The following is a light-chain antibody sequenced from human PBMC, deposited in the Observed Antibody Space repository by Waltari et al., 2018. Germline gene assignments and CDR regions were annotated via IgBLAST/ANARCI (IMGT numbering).Light chain of an antibody. J-gene: IGKJ1*01. CDR2: LGS. CDR3: MQPLQTPWT. CDR1: QSLLHRNGYNY. Sequence: DIVMTQSPLSLPVIPGEPASISCRSSQSLLHRNGYNYLDWYLQKPGQSPQLLIYLGSDRASGVPDRFSGSGSGTDFTLKISRVEADDVGVYYCMQPLQTPWTFGQGTKVEIK. V-gene: IGKV2-28*01.